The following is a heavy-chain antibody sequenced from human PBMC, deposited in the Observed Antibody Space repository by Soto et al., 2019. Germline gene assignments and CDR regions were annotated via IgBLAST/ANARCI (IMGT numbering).Heavy chain of an antibody. J-gene: IGHJ4*01. CDR3: ARGGWGSSGSRPESEFDN. CDR1: GGSIRSFC. Sequence: PSETLSLTCTVSGGSIRSFCWHWIRQPPVKGLGWIGYICYSGSANNSPSLKSRVIISIDTSRNQFSLELTSVTAADTAVYYCARGGWGSSGSRPESEFDNWGHGTLVTVS. V-gene: IGHV4-59*01. CDR2: ICYSGSA. D-gene: IGHD6-19*01.